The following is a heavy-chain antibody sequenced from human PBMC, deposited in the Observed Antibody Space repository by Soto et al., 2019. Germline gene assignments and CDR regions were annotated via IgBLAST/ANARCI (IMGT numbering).Heavy chain of an antibody. CDR1: GFTFSSYG. CDR2: IWYDGSNK. Sequence: GGSLRLSCAASGFTFSSYGMHWVRQAPGKGLEWVAVIWYDGSNKYYADSVKGRFTISRDNSKNTLYLQMNSLRAEDTAVYYCARAAAAGTQHGVNDLDYWGQGTLVTVSS. CDR3: ARAAAAGTQHGVNDLDY. V-gene: IGHV3-33*01. D-gene: IGHD6-13*01. J-gene: IGHJ4*02.